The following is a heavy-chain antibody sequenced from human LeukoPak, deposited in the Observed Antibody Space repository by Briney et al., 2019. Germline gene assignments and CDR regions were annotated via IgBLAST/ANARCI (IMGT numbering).Heavy chain of an antibody. D-gene: IGHD6-13*01. CDR2: ISSSGSTI. CDR1: GFTFSDYY. J-gene: IGHJ4*02. Sequence: GGSLRLSCAASGFTFSDYYMSWIRQAPGKGLEWVSCISSSGSTIYYADSVKGRFTISRDNAKNSLYLQMNSLRAEDTAVYYCARETDYSSSWYIDYWGQGTLVTVSS. CDR3: ARETDYSSSWYIDY. V-gene: IGHV3-11*01.